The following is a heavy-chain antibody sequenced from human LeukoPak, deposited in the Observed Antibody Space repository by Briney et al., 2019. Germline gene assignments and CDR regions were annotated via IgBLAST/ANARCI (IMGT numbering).Heavy chain of an antibody. D-gene: IGHD7-27*01. V-gene: IGHV4-34*01. CDR3: ARVPWGSGYFDF. J-gene: IGHJ4*02. CDR2: ISHSGST. CDR1: GGSFSGYY. Sequence: SETLSLTCAVYGGSFSGYYWSWIRQFPGKGLEWIGEISHSGSTNYNPSLKSRVTISVDTSKNQFSLKLSSVTAADTAVYYCARVPWGSGYFDFWGQGTLVTVSS.